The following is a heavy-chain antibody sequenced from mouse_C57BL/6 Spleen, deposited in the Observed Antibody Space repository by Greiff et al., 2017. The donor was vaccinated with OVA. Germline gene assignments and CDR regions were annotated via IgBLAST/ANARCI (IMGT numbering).Heavy chain of an antibody. Sequence: EVTLVESGGGLVKPGGSLKLSCAASGFTFSDYGMHWVRQAPEKGLEWVAYISSGSSTIYYADTVKGRFPLSSANAKNTLFLQMTSRRAEDTARDDCARRAVRFYAMDYWGQGTSGTVSS. CDR3: ARRAVRFYAMDY. J-gene: IGHJ4*01. V-gene: IGHV5-17*01. CDR1: GFTFSDYG. D-gene: IGHD1-1*01. CDR2: ISSGSSTI.